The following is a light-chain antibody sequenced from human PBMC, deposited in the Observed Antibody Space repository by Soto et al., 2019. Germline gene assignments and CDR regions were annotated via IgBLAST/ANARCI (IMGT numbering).Light chain of an antibody. V-gene: IGLV2-14*01. CDR3: SSYTSSSTPYV. CDR1: SSDVGGYNY. Sequence: QSALTQPASVSGSPGQSITISCTGTSSDVGGYNYVSWYQQHPGKAPKLMIYEVSNRPSGVSNRFSGSKSGNTASLTISGLQAEDEDDYSCSSYTSSSTPYVFGTGTKLTVL. J-gene: IGLJ1*01. CDR2: EVS.